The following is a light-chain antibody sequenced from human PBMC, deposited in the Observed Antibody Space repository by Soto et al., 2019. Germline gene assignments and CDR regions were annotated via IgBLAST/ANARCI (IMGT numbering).Light chain of an antibody. CDR1: SSNIGAGYD. V-gene: IGLV1-47*01. J-gene: IGLJ1*01. Sequence: QSVLTQPPSVSGAPGQRVTISCTGSSSNIGAGYDVHWYQQLPGTAPKLLIYRNNQRPSGVPDRFSDSKSGTSASLTISGLRSEDEADYYCAAWDDSLSAYVFGTGTKGTVL. CDR3: AAWDDSLSAYV. CDR2: RNN.